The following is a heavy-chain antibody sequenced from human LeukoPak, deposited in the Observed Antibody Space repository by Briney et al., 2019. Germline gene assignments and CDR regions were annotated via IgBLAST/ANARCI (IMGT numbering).Heavy chain of an antibody. V-gene: IGHV3-21*01. CDR2: ISSSSSYI. Sequence: GGSLRLSCAASGFTFSSYSMNWVRPAPGKGVEGVSSISSSSSYIYYADSVKGRFTISRDNAKNSLYLQMNSLRAEDTAVYYCARDRAQFITVAGTVDYWGQGTLVTVSS. J-gene: IGHJ4*02. D-gene: IGHD6-19*01. CDR1: GFTFSSYS. CDR3: ARDRAQFITVAGTVDY.